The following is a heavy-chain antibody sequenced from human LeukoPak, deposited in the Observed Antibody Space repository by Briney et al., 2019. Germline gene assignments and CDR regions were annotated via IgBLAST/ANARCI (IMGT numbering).Heavy chain of an antibody. V-gene: IGHV6-1*01. CDR2: TYYRSKWYY. J-gene: IGHJ4*02. CDR3: ARDEGSKVSGNYYRPPGYFDC. Sequence: SQTLSLTCAISGDSVSSDSAAWNWIRQSPSRGLEWLGRTYYRSKWYYDYTVSVKNRITINPDTSKNQFSLQLNSVTPEDTAVYFCARDEGSKVSGNYYRPPGYFDCWGQGTLVTVSS. CDR1: GDSVSSDSAA. D-gene: IGHD3-10*01.